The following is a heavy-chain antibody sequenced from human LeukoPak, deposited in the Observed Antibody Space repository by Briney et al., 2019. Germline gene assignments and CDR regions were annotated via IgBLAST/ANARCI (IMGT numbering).Heavy chain of an antibody. J-gene: IGHJ6*03. V-gene: IGHV1-18*01. CDR3: ARVHSSSWYPPYYYMDV. CDR2: ISAYNGNT. CDR1: GYTFTSYG. Sequence: GASVKVSCKASGYTFTSYGISWVRQAPGQGLEWMGWISAYNGNTNYAQKLQGRVTMTTDTSTSTAYMELRSLRSDDTAVYYCARVHSSSWYPPYYYMDVWGKGTTVTVSS. D-gene: IGHD6-13*01.